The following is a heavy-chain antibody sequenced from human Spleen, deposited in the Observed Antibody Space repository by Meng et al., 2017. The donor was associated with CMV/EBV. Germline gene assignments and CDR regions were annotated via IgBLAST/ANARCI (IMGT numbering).Heavy chain of an antibody. V-gene: IGHV3-48*01. CDR2: ISSSSSTI. D-gene: IGHD3-3*01. J-gene: IGHJ6*02. Sequence: GESLKISCAASGFTFSSYSMNWVRQAPGKGLEWVSYISSSSSTIYYADSVKGRFTISRDNSKNTLYLQMNSLRAEDTAVYYCAKAISDFWSGYGGSYGMDVWGQGTTVTVSS. CDR1: GFTFSSYS. CDR3: AKAISDFWSGYGGSYGMDV.